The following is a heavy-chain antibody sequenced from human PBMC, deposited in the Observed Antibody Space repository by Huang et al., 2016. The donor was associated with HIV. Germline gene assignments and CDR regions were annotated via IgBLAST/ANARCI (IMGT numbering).Heavy chain of an antibody. CDR1: GYIFTKYG. D-gene: IGHD1-1*01. V-gene: IGHV1-18*01. CDR3: ARDHWYPLQNWFDL. CDR2: ISAYKGNT. J-gene: IGHJ5*01. Sequence: QVELVQSGAEVKRPGASVRVSCKAAGYIFTKYGINWVRQAPGQGLEGMGWISAYKGNTNYAEKFHGRVTLTRDTSATTAYMELRDVTSADTAVYYCARDHWYPLQNWFDLWGQGTLVTVSS.